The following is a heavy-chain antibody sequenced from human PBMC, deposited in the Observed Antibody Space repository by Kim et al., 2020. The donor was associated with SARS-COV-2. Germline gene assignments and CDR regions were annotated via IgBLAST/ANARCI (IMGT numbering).Heavy chain of an antibody. V-gene: IGHV4-39*01. CDR1: GGSISSSSYY. J-gene: IGHJ6*02. CDR3: ARVLRGSTFYYYYYGMDV. Sequence: SETLSLTCTVSGGSISSSSYYWGWIRKPPGKGLEWIGRIYYSGSTYYNPSLKSRVTISVDTSKNQFSLKLSSVTAADTAVYYCARVLRGSTFYYYYYGMDVWGQGTTVTVSS. CDR2: IYYSGST. D-gene: IGHD3-3*02.